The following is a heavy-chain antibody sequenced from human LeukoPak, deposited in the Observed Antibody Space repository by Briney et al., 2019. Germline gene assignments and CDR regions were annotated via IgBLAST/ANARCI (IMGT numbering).Heavy chain of an antibody. D-gene: IGHD1-26*01. CDR3: AVYGGSYYDY. CDR1: GFTFSDHY. J-gene: IGHJ4*02. V-gene: IGHV3-72*01. CDR2: TRNRANSYIT. Sequence: GGSLRLSCAASGFTFSDHYMDWVRQAPGKGLEWVGRTRNRANSYITEYAASVKGRFTISRDDSKNSLYLQMNSLKTEDTAVYYCAVYGGSYYDYWGQGTLVTVSS.